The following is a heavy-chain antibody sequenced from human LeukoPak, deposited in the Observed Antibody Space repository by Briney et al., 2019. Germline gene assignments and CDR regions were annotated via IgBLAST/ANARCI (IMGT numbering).Heavy chain of an antibody. CDR2: INPNSGDT. Sequence: ASVKVSCKASGYTFTGYHMHWVRQAPGQGLEWMGRINPNSGDTNYAQKFQGRVTMTRDTSISTAYMELSRLRSDDTAVYYCARDRVREFDYWGQGTLVTVSS. CDR1: GYTFTGYH. CDR3: ARDRVREFDY. V-gene: IGHV1-2*06. J-gene: IGHJ4*02. D-gene: IGHD4-11*01.